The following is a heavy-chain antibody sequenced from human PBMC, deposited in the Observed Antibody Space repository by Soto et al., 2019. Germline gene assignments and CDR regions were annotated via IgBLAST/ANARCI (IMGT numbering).Heavy chain of an antibody. V-gene: IGHV3-9*01. CDR1: GFTCDDYA. CDR3: VKHLVALVWFGELQHYLGLDV. CDR2: IAWNGDMS. Sequence: PWWSLRLSCAASGFTCDDYAMRWFRQAPGRGLEWVSSIAWNGDMSGYADSVKGRFTISRDNAKNSLYLQMNSLRPDDTALYYCVKHLVALVWFGELQHYLGLDVWGQGTTVTVSS. D-gene: IGHD3-10*01. J-gene: IGHJ6*02.